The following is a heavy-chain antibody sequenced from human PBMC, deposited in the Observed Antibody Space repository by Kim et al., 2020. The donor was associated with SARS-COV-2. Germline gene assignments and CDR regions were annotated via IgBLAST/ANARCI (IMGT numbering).Heavy chain of an antibody. J-gene: IGHJ3*02. CDR3: ARRISSGGVDI. D-gene: IGHD3-10*01. CDR1: GDSVSSNSAA. CDR2: TYYRSKWYT. V-gene: IGHV6-1*01. Sequence: SQTLSLTCAISGDSVSSNSAAWHWIRQSPSRGLEWLGRTYYRSKWYTDYAGSVESRITLNPDTSKNQFSLQLNSVTPEDTAVYYCARRISSGGVDIWGQGTMVTVSS.